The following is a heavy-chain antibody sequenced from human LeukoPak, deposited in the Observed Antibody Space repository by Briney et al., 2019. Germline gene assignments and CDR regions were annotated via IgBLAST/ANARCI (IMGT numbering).Heavy chain of an antibody. J-gene: IGHJ4*02. CDR3: ARGKDLDY. V-gene: IGHV1-2*02. Sequence: GASVKVSCKASGYIFTGYYMHWVRQAPGQGLEWMGWINPNSGGTNYAQKFQGRVTMTRDTSTSTVYMELSSLRSEDTAVYYCARGKDLDYWGQGTLVTVSS. CDR1: GYIFTGYY. CDR2: INPNSGGT.